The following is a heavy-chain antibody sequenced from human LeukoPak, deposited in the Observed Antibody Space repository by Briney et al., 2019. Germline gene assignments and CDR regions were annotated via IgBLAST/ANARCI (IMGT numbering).Heavy chain of an antibody. V-gene: IGHV4-39*01. D-gene: IGHD4/OR15-4a*01. CDR1: GGSISSGGYY. Sequence: PSETLSLTCTVSGGSISSGGYYWGWIRQPPGKGLEWIGSIYYTGSTHYNPSLKSRVTISVDTSKNQFSLKLSSVTAADTAVYYCARRPGEYGGNDFDYWGQGTLVTVSS. CDR2: IYYTGST. J-gene: IGHJ4*02. CDR3: ARRPGEYGGNDFDY.